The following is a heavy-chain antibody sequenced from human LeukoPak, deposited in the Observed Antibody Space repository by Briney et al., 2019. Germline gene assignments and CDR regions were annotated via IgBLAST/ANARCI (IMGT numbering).Heavy chain of an antibody. CDR3: AREPTYSSSWYTTCDS. Sequence: PGGSLRLSCAASGFTFSIYSMNWVRQAPGKGLEWVSYISSDSSTIHYVDSVKGRFTISRDNAKNSLYLQMNSLRAEDTAVYYCAREPTYSSSWYTTCDSWGQGTLVTVSS. CDR2: ISSDSSTI. CDR1: GFTFSIYS. D-gene: IGHD6-13*01. V-gene: IGHV3-48*01. J-gene: IGHJ5*01.